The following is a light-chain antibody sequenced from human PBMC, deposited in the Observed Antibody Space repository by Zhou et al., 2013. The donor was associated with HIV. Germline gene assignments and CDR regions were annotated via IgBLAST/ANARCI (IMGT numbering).Light chain of an antibody. CDR3: QQYGSPPYA. V-gene: IGKV3-20*01. CDR1: QSVSNNY. J-gene: IGKJ2*01. CDR2: GAS. Sequence: EIVLTQSPGTLSLSPGERATLSCRTSQSVSNNYLAWYQHKPGQAPRLLIYGASSRATGIPDRFSGSGSGTDFTLTISRLEPEDFAVYYCQQYGSPPYAFGQGAKPGD.